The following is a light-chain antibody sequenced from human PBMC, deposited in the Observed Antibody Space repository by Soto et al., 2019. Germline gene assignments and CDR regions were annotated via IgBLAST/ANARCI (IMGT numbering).Light chain of an antibody. J-gene: IGKJ4*01. CDR1: QSISNW. CDR3: QQANSFPVT. Sequence: DIQMTQSPSTLPASVGDRVTITCRASQSISNWLAWYQQKPGKAPKLLIYAASSLQSGVPSRFSGSGSGRELTITISSLQPEDFETYDCQQANSFPVTFGGGTKVDIK. CDR2: AAS. V-gene: IGKV1-12*01.